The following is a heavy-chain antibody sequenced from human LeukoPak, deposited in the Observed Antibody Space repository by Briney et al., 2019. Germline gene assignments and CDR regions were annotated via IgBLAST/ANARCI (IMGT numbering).Heavy chain of an antibody. CDR1: GGSISSYY. D-gene: IGHD6-19*01. J-gene: IGHJ4*02. CDR2: IYTSGST. V-gene: IGHV4-4*07. CDR3: ARVKRLAVAGSENYFDY. Sequence: PSETLSLTCTVSGGSISSYYWSWIRQPAGKGLEWIGRIYTSGSTNYNPSPKSRVTMSVDTSKNQFSLKLSSVTAADTAVHYCARVKRLAVAGSENYFDYWGQGTLVTVSS.